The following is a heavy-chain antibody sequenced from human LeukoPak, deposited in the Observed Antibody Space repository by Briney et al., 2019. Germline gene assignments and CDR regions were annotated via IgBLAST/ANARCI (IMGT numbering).Heavy chain of an antibody. J-gene: IGHJ3*02. CDR1: GFTFSSYS. CDR2: ISSSSSYI. V-gene: IGHV3-21*04. Sequence: PGGSLRLSCAASGFTFSSYSMNWVRQAPGKGLEWDSSISSSSSYIYYADSVKGRFTISRDNAKNSLYLQMNSLRAEDTAVYYCASDDSGYGLDAFDIWGQGTMVTVSS. D-gene: IGHD5-12*01. CDR3: ASDDSGYGLDAFDI.